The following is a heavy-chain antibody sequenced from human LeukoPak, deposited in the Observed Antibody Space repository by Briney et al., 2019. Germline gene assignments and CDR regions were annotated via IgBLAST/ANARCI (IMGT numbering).Heavy chain of an antibody. CDR1: GGSFSGYY. CDR2: IYHSGST. CDR3: AREPTVRSGYFDY. D-gene: IGHD3-3*01. Sequence: SETLSLTCAVYGGSFSGYYWSWIRQPPGKGLEWIGEIYHSGSTNYNPSLKSRVTISVDTSKNQFSLKLSSVTAADTAVYYCAREPTVRSGYFDYWGQGTLVTVSS. J-gene: IGHJ4*02. V-gene: IGHV4-34*01.